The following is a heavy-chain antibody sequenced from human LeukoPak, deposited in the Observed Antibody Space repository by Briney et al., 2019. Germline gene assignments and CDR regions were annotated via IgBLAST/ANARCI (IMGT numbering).Heavy chain of an antibody. CDR2: IKQDGSEK. V-gene: IGHV3-7*01. D-gene: IGHD3-3*01. CDR3: ARDLRFYDY. J-gene: IGHJ4*02. CDR1: GFTFSSYW. Sequence: GGSLRLSCAASGFTFSSYWMSWVRRAPGKGLEWVANIKQDGSEKYYVDSVKGRFAISRDNAKSSLYLQMNSLRAEDTAVHYCARDLRFYDYWGQGTLVTVSS.